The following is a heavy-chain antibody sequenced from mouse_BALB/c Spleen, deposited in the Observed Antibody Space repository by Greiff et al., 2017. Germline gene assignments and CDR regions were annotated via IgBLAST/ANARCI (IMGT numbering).Heavy chain of an antibody. Sequence: EVKLMESGPELVKPGASVKISCKASGYSFTGYYMHWVKQSHVKSLEWIGRINPYNGATSYNQNFKDKASLTVDKSSSTAYMELHSLTSEDSAVYYCASEPEVITSARNAMDYWGQGTSVTVSS. D-gene: IGHD1-2*01. CDR1: GYSFTGYY. CDR3: ASEPEVITSARNAMDY. CDR2: INPYNGAT. J-gene: IGHJ4*01. V-gene: IGHV1-31*01.